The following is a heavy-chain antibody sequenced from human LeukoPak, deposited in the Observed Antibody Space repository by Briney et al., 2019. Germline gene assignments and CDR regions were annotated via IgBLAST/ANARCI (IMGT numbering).Heavy chain of an antibody. J-gene: IGHJ4*02. CDR1: GFTFSGSA. CDR3: TRHLPTDY. Sequence: PGGSLKLSCAASGFTFSGSAMHWVRQASGKGLEWVGRIRSKANSYATAYAASVKGRFTISRDDSKNAAYLQMNSLKTEDTAVYYCTRHLPTDYWGQGTLVTVSS. CDR2: IRSKANSYAT. V-gene: IGHV3-73*01.